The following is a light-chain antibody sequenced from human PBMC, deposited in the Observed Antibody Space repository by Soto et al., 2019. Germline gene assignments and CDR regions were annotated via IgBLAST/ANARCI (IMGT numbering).Light chain of an antibody. V-gene: IGKV3-11*01. CDR2: GAS. J-gene: IGKJ1*01. CDR3: QQHSHWPPWT. CDR1: QNVRPF. Sequence: EVVLTQSPATLSLSPGERATLSCRASQNVRPFLDWYQQKPGQAPRLLIYGASNRATGIPARFSGSGSGTDFPLTISSLEPEDFAVYYCQQHSHWPPWTFGQGTRVEIQ.